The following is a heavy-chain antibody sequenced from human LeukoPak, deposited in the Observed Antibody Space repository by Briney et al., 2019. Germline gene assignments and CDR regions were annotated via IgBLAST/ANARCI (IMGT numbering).Heavy chain of an antibody. CDR2: ISSSSSDI. Sequence: GGSLRLSCSASGFTFSTSWMSWVRQAPGKGLEWVSSISSSSSDIYYADSVKGRFTISRDNAKNSLYLQMNSLRVEDTAVYYCARGRSPGAFDIWGQGTMVTVSS. CDR1: GFTFSTSW. V-gene: IGHV3-21*01. CDR3: ARGRSPGAFDI. J-gene: IGHJ3*02.